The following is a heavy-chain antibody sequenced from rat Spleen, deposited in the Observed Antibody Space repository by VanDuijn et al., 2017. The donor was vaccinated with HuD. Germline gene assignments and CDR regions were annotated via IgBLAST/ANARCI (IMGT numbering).Heavy chain of an antibody. D-gene: IGHD5-1*01. CDR1: GFTFSNYY. CDR2: ITHIGGIT. J-gene: IGHJ2*01. V-gene: IGHV5-31*01. CDR3: TREDWVPDY. Sequence: EVQLVESGGGLVQPGRSLKLSCVASGFTFSNYYMAWIRQAPGKGLEWVASITHIGGITYYPDSVKGRFTISRDNAKSTLYLQMNSLRSEDTATYYCTREDWVPDYWGQGVKVTISS.